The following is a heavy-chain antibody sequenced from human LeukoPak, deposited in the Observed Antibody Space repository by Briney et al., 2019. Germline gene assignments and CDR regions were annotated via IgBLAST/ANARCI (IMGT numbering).Heavy chain of an antibody. CDR2: IYYSGST. CDR3: ARDEMGDAFDI. J-gene: IGHJ3*02. V-gene: IGHV4-59*01. CDR1: GGSISSYY. D-gene: IGHD2-8*01. Sequence: SETLSLTCNVSGGSISSYYWSWIRQPPGKGLEWIGYIYYSGSTNYNPSLKSRVTISVDTSKNQFSLKLSSATAADTAVYYCARDEMGDAFDIWGQGTMVTVSS.